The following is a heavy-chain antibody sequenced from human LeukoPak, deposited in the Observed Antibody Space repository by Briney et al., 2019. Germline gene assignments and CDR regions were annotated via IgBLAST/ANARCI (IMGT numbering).Heavy chain of an antibody. J-gene: IGHJ5*02. V-gene: IGHV4-39*07. CDR3: ARVYVYSNWFDP. CDR1: GGSISSSSYY. D-gene: IGHD3-16*01. CDR2: IYYSGST. Sequence: SETLSLTCTVSGGSISSSSYYWGWIRQPPGKGLEWIGSIYYSGSTYYNPSLKSRVTISVDTSKNQFSLKLSSVTAADTAVYYCARVYVYSNWFDPWGQGTLVTVSS.